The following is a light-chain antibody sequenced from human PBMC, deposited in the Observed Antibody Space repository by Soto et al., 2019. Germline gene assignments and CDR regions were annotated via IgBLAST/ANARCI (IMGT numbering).Light chain of an antibody. J-gene: IGKJ1*01. Sequence: EILLTQSPGTLSLSPGERATLSWRAGKSLTSRYLAWYRQKTCQDHRLLIYGTSSMATGIPDRFSGSGPGTDFTLTISRLESEDFAVYYCQQYHSSPRTFGQGTRWIS. CDR1: KSLTSRY. CDR3: QQYHSSPRT. CDR2: GTS. V-gene: IGKV3-20*01.